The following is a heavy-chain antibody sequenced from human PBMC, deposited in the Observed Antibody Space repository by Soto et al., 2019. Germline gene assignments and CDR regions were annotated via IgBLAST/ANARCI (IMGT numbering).Heavy chain of an antibody. CDR2: ISSSSSYI. J-gene: IGHJ6*03. D-gene: IGHD5-12*01. CDR1: GFTFSSYS. V-gene: IGHV3-21*01. CDR3: AREDSGYGPSGGYYYYMDV. Sequence: GGSLRLSCAASGFTFSSYSMNWVRQAPGKGLEWVSSISSSSSYIYYADSVKGRFTISRDNAKNSLYLQMNSLRAEDTAVYYCAREDSGYGPSGGYYYYMDVWGKGTTVTVSS.